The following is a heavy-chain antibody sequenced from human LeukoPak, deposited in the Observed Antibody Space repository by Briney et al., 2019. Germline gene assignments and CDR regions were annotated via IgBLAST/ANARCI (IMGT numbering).Heavy chain of an antibody. CDR1: GFTFNTYT. D-gene: IGHD3-9*01. J-gene: IGHJ4*02. CDR3: ARTYYDILTGYNPYFDY. CDR2: ITASSTAI. Sequence: GVSLTLSCAASGFTFNTYTMNWVRQAQGQGLEWVSYITASSTAIYSADSVKGRFTITRDNAKNYLYLQMISLRAEDTAVYYCARTYYDILTGYNPYFDYWGQGILVTVSS. V-gene: IGHV3-21*01.